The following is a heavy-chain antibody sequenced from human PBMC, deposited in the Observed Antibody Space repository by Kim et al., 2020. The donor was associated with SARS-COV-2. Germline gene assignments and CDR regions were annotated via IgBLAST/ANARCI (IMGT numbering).Heavy chain of an antibody. D-gene: IGHD7-27*01. V-gene: IGHV3-72*01. Sequence: GGSLRLSCAASGFTFSDHYMDWVRQAPGKGLEWVGRTRNKANSYTTEYAASVKGRFTISRDDSKNSLYLQMNSLKTEDTAVYYCARVPVGTSWTLNYYYYGMDVWGQGTTVTVSS. J-gene: IGHJ6*02. CDR3: ARVPVGTSWTLNYYYYGMDV. CDR2: TRNKANSYTT. CDR1: GFTFSDHY.